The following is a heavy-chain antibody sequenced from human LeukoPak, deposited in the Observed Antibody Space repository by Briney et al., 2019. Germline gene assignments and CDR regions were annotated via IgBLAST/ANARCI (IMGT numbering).Heavy chain of an antibody. J-gene: IGHJ6*02. CDR3: ARARSSGWYYGMDV. CDR1: GFTFSSYS. Sequence: PGGSLRLSCAASGFTFSSYSMNWVRQAPGKGLEWVSYISSSSSTIYYADSVKGRFTISRDNAKNSLYLQMNSLRAEDTAVYYCARARSSGWYYGMDVWGQGTTVTVSS. V-gene: IGHV3-48*01. CDR2: ISSSSSTI. D-gene: IGHD6-19*01.